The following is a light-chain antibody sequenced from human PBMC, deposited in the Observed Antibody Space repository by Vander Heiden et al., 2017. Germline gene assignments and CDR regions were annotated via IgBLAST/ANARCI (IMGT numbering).Light chain of an antibody. V-gene: IGKV2-40*01. CDR1: RSLLDSHNGNIY. J-gene: IGKJ4*01. CDR3: MQRKEFPLT. Sequence: SVMTNTLLSAPATPGEPASFSCRVSRSLLDSHNGNIYLDWFLQKAGQSPQLLIYTLSYRASGVPDRFSGSGSPTDFTLKISRVEAEDVGVYYCMQRKEFPLTFGGGTQVDIK. CDR2: TLS.